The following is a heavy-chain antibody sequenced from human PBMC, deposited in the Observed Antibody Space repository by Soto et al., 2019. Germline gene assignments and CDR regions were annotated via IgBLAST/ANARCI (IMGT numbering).Heavy chain of an antibody. D-gene: IGHD6-13*01. CDR3: ARGRGYSSSWSIYYFDF. Sequence: GGSLRLSCAASGFTFSSYAMSWVRQAPWKGLEWVSAISGSGGSTYYADSVKGRFTISRDNSKNTLYLQMNSLRAEDTAVYYCARGRGYSSSWSIYYFDFWGQGTQVTVSS. V-gene: IGHV3-23*01. CDR1: GFTFSSYA. CDR2: ISGSGGST. J-gene: IGHJ4*02.